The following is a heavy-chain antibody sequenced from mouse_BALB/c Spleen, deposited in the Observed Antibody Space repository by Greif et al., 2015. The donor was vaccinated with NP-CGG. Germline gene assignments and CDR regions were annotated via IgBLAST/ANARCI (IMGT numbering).Heavy chain of an antibody. D-gene: IGHD1-1*01. J-gene: IGHJ1*01. CDR2: IDPANGNT. CDR1: GFNIKDTY. Sequence: EVQGVESGAELVKPGASVKLSCTASGFNIKDTYMHWVKQRPEQGLEWIGRIDPANGNTEYDPKFQGKATITADTSSNTAYLQLSSLTSEDTAVYYCARSGYYGSSYWYFDVWGAGTTVTVSS. V-gene: IGHV14-3*02. CDR3: ARSGYYGSSYWYFDV.